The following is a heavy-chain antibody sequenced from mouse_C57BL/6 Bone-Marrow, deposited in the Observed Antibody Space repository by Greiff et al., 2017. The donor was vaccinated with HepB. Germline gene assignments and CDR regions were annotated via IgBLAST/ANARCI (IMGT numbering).Heavy chain of an antibody. CDR1: GYSITSGYY. Sequence: VQLKESGPGLVKPSQSLSLTCSVTGYSITSGYYWNWIRQFPGNKLEWMGYISYDGSNNYNPSLKNRISITRDTSKNQFFLKLNSVTTEDTATYYCASSYDGCAYWGQGTLVTVSA. CDR3: ASSYDGCAY. D-gene: IGHD2-12*01. J-gene: IGHJ3*01. CDR2: ISYDGSN. V-gene: IGHV3-6*01.